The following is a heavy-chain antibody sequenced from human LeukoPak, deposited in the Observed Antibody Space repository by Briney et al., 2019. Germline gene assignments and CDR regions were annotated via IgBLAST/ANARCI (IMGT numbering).Heavy chain of an antibody. Sequence: SETLSLTCTVSGGSISSYYWSWIRQPPGKGLEWIGYIYYSGSTNYNPSLKSRVTISVDMSKNQFSLKLSSVTAADTAVYYCARGREGSSTSSIARYYMDVWGKGTTVTVSS. D-gene: IGHD2-2*01. CDR2: IYYSGST. J-gene: IGHJ6*03. V-gene: IGHV4-59*01. CDR3: ARGREGSSTSSIARYYMDV. CDR1: GGSISSYY.